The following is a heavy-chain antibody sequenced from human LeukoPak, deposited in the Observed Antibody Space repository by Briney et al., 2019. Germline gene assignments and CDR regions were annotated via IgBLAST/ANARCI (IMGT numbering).Heavy chain of an antibody. CDR2: IYHSGST. D-gene: IGHD2-2*03. V-gene: IGHV4-30-2*01. CDR3: ARHLGGYCKSTSCTHYFYFYMDV. J-gene: IGHJ6*03. Sequence: SETLSLTCTVSGGSISSGGYYWSWIRQPPGKGLEWIGYIYHSGSTYYNPSLKSRVTISVDRSKNQFSLNLTSVTAADTAVYYCARHLGGYCKSTSCTHYFYFYMDVWGKGTTVTVSS. CDR1: GGSISSGGYY.